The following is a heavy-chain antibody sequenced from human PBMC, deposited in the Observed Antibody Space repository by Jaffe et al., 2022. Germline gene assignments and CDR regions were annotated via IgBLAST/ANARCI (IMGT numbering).Heavy chain of an antibody. D-gene: IGHD2-2*01. J-gene: IGHJ4*02. CDR2: IIPSGGST. Sequence: QVQLVQSGAEVKKPGASVKVSCKASGYTFTSYYMHWVRQAPGQGLEWMGVIIPSGGSTTYAQKFQGRVTMTRDTSTSTVYMELSSLRSEDTAVYYCTRQTIPTGGLGYWGQGTLVTVSS. V-gene: IGHV1-46*01. CDR1: GYTFTSYY. CDR3: TRQTIPTGGLGY.